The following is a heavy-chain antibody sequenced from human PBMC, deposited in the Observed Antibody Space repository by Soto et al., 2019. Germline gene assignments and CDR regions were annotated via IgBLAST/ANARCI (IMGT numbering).Heavy chain of an antibody. V-gene: IGHV3-20*04. CDR1: GFTVDDYG. Sequence: PGGSLRLSCAASGFTVDDYGMSWVLQVPGKGLEWVSGINWNGGSNGYADSVKGRFTISRDNAKKSLYLQMDSLRDEDMAFYYCLTVGILPVDLPYSASRGQRSPVTVTP. CDR3: LTVGILPVDLPYSAS. J-gene: IGHJ1*01. CDR2: INWNGGSN. D-gene: IGHD4-4*01.